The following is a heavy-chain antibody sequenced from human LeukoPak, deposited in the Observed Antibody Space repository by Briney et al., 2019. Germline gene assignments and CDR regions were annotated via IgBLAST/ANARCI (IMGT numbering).Heavy chain of an antibody. D-gene: IGHD3-22*01. CDR1: GFPFSSYS. CDR3: ARGCHYYDSVGQDYFDY. CDR2: ISSSSYI. J-gene: IGHJ4*02. V-gene: IGHV3-21*01. Sequence: GGSLRLSCAASGFPFSSYSMNWVRQAPGKGLEWVSSISSSSYIYYADSVKGRFTISRDNAKNSLYLQMNSLRAEDTAVYYCARGCHYYDSVGQDYFDYWGQGTLGTVSS.